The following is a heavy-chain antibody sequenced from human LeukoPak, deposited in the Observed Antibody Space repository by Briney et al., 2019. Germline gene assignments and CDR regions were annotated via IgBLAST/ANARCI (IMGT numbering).Heavy chain of an antibody. Sequence: PGGSLRLSCAASGFIFSNYAMHWVRQAPGKGLEWVSVISGSGDNTYYADSVKGRFTISRDNSKNTLYLQMNSLRAEDTAVYYCAKDGSPYYCYYMDVWGKGTTVTVSS. CDR1: GFIFSNYA. V-gene: IGHV3-23*01. CDR2: ISGSGDNT. J-gene: IGHJ6*03. CDR3: AKDGSPYYCYYMDV.